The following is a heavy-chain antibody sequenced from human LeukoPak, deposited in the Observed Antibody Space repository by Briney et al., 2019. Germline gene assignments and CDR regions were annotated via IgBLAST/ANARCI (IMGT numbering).Heavy chain of an antibody. J-gene: IGHJ6*03. V-gene: IGHV3-11*01. CDR3: ARVGPTYDFWSGYYPSDYYYYYMDV. CDR1: GFTFSDYY. D-gene: IGHD3-3*01. Sequence: GGSLRLSCAASGFTFSDYYMSWIRQAPGKGLEWVSYISSSGSTIYYADSVKGRLTISRDNVKNLLYLQMNSLRGEDKAVYYCARVGPTYDFWSGYYPSDYYYYYMDVWGKGTTVTVSS. CDR2: ISSSGSTI.